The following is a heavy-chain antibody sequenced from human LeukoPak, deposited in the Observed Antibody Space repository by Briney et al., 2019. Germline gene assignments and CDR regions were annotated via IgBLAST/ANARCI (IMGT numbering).Heavy chain of an antibody. CDR2: IYPGGVT. CDR3: AREIGYYFDSDDSRLRGRLDV. D-gene: IGHD3-22*01. V-gene: IGHV3-53*01. CDR1: GFTINTNY. Sequence: GGSLRLSCAAAGFTINTNYMNWVRQAPGRGLEWLSVIYPGGVTKYAESVKGRFTVSRDIAKNTVYLEMNDLRAEDTALYYCAREIGYYFDSDDSRLRGRLDVWGKGTSVTVSS. J-gene: IGHJ6*04.